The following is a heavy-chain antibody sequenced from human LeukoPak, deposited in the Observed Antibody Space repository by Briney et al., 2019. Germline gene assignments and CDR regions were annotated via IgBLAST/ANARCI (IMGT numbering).Heavy chain of an antibody. V-gene: IGHV4-39*01. Sequence: SQTLSLTCTVSGGSISNTSYYWGWIRQPPGKGLEWIGTISYSGGTYYNPSLKSRVTISVDMSKNQFSLRLSSVNAADTAIYYCARHPYYYDSSGSVLRDDLDSWGQGTLVTVSS. D-gene: IGHD3-22*01. CDR2: ISYSGGT. CDR3: ARHPYYYDSSGSVLRDDLDS. CDR1: GGSISNTSYY. J-gene: IGHJ4*02.